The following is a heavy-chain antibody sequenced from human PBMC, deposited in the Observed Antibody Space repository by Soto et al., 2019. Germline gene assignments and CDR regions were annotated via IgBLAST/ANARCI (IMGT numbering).Heavy chain of an antibody. D-gene: IGHD2-15*01. Sequence: QVQLVESGGGVVQPGRSLRLSCAASGFTFSSYGMHWVRQAPGKGLEWVAVIWYDGSNKYYADSVKGRFTISRDNSKNTLYLQMNRLRADDKAVYYCARDPGGGDDYWGEDTLVTVSS. J-gene: IGHJ4*02. V-gene: IGHV3-33*01. CDR2: IWYDGSNK. CDR1: GFTFSSYG. CDR3: ARDPGGGDDY.